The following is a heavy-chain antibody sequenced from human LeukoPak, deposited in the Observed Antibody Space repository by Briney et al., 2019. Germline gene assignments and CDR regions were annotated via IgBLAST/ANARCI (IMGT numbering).Heavy chain of an antibody. J-gene: IGHJ4*02. CDR1: GGTFSSYA. V-gene: IGHV1-69*06. Sequence: ASVKVSCKASGGTFSSYAISWVRQAPGQGLEWMGGIIPIFGTANYAQKFQGRVTITADKSTSTAYMELSSLRPDDTAVYYCARVEITVISLGFDCWGQGTLVTVSS. CDR2: IIPIFGTA. D-gene: IGHD4-17*01. CDR3: ARVEITVISLGFDC.